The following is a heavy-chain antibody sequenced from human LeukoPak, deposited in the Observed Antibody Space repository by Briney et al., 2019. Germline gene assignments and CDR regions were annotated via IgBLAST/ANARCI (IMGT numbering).Heavy chain of an antibody. D-gene: IGHD3-10*01. V-gene: IGHV1-8*02. CDR3: ARMRSGSYSLSGY. J-gene: IGHJ4*02. CDR1: GGTFSSYA. Sequence: ASVKVSCKASGGTFSSYAISWVRQAPGQGLEWMGWMNPNSGNTGYAQNFQGRVSMASNTSISTAYMELSNLRSEDTAVYFCARMRSGSYSLSGYWGQGTLVTVSS. CDR2: MNPNSGNT.